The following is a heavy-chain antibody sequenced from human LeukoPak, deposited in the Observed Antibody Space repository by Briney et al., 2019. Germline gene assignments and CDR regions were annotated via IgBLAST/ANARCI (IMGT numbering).Heavy chain of an antibody. D-gene: IGHD1-26*01. Sequence: GGSLRLSCAASGFTFSSYWMGWVRQAPGKGLEWVAKIKEDGSQKQYVDSVKGRFTIFRDNAKNSLYLQMSSLRAEDTAVYYCARDRGGGSYDYWGQGAVVTVSS. CDR3: ARDRGGGSYDY. CDR1: GFTFSSYW. J-gene: IGHJ4*02. V-gene: IGHV3-7*01. CDR2: IKEDGSQK.